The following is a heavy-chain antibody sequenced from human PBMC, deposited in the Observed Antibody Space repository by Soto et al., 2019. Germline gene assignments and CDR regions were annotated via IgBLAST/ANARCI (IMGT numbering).Heavy chain of an antibody. D-gene: IGHD6-6*01. V-gene: IGHV3-21*01. CDR1: GFTFSSYS. CDR3: ARDSSSTSNYCYGMDV. Sequence: GGSLRLSCAASGFTFSSYSMNWVRQAPGKGLEWVSSISSSSSYIYYADSVKGRFTISRDNAKNSLYLQMNSLRAEDTAVYYCARDSSSTSNYCYGMDVWGQGTTVTVSS. CDR2: ISSSSSYI. J-gene: IGHJ6*02.